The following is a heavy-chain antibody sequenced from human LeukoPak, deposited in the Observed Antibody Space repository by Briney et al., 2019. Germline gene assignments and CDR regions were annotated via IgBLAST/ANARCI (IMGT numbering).Heavy chain of an antibody. CDR3: AKGQSSGWGYFDY. J-gene: IGHJ4*02. Sequence: GGSLRLSCAASGFTFSSYAMSWVRQAPGRGREWVLAISGSGGSTYYADSVKDRFTISRDNYKNTLYLQMNSLIAAETAVYYCAKGQSSGWGYFDYWGQVTLVTVSS. D-gene: IGHD6-19*01. CDR1: GFTFSSYA. CDR2: ISGSGGST. V-gene: IGHV3-23*01.